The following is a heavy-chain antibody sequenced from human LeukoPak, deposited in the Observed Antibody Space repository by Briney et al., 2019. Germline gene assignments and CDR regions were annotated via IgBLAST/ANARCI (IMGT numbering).Heavy chain of an antibody. CDR3: AKDRRNDFDY. J-gene: IGHJ4*02. Sequence: PGGSLRLSCAASGFTCSDYWMHWVRQAPGKGLVWVSRINTDGSRTNYADSVKGRFTISRDNSKNSLYLQMNSLRAEDTALYYCAKDRRNDFDYWGQGTLVTVSS. V-gene: IGHV3-74*01. D-gene: IGHD1-14*01. CDR2: INTDGSRT. CDR1: GFTCSDYW.